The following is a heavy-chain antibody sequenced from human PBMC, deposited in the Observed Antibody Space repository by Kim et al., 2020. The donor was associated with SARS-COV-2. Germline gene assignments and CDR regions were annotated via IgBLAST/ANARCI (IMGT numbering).Heavy chain of an antibody. D-gene: IGHD3-16*01. V-gene: IGHV4-39*01. Sequence: TYYNPSLKSRVTISVDTSKNQFSLKLSSVTAADTAVYYCASQDYGNWFDPWGQGTLVTVSS. J-gene: IGHJ5*02. CDR3: ASQDYGNWFDP. CDR2: T.